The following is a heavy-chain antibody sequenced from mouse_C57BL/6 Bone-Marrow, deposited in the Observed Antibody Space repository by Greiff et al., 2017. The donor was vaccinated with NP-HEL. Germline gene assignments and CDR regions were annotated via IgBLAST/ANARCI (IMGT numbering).Heavy chain of an antibody. V-gene: IGHV5-4*01. J-gene: IGHJ2*01. CDR3: ASDRDYDGPFDY. Sequence: EVQLVESGGGLVKPGGSLKLSCAASGFTFSSYAMSWVRQTPEKRLEWVATISDGGSYTYYPDNVQGRFTFTRDNAKNNLYLQMSHLKAEDTAMYYCASDRDYDGPFDYWGQGTPLTVSS. D-gene: IGHD2-4*01. CDR2: ISDGGSYT. CDR1: GFTFSSYA.